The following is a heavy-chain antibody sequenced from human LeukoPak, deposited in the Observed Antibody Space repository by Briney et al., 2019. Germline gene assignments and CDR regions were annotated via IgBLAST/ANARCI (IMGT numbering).Heavy chain of an antibody. CDR2: ITSSSNNI. CDR1: GLTFSSCS. V-gene: IGHV3-21*01. Sequence: GWSLRLSCAASGLTFSSCSVNWGRQAPGKGLGWVSSITSSSNNIYYADSVKGRFTISRDNAKNSLYLQMNSLRAEDTAVYYCARTHGRYCSSTSCYMGAFDIWRQGTMDTVPS. D-gene: IGHD2-2*02. CDR3: ARTHGRYCSSTSCYMGAFDI. J-gene: IGHJ3*02.